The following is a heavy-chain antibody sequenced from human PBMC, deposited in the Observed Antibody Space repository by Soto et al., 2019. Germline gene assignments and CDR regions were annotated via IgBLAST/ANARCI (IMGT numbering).Heavy chain of an antibody. CDR2: VYFSGST. CDR1: GGSMSNYY. Sequence: SETLSLTCTVSGGSMSNYYWSWIRQPPGRGLEWIGYVYFSGSTNYNPSLKSRVTVSIDTSKNQFSLKLTSVSAADAAVYYCARSPGYSTGWYYFDYWGQGTLVTVSS. D-gene: IGHD6-19*01. V-gene: IGHV4-59*01. CDR3: ARSPGYSTGWYYFDY. J-gene: IGHJ4*02.